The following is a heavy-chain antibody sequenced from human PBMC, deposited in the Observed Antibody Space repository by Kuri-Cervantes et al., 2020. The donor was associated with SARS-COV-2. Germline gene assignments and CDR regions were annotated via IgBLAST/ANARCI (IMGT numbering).Heavy chain of an antibody. V-gene: IGHV3-30*02. CDR3: ARDKLHSLDAFDI. CDR2: IRYDGSNK. J-gene: IGHJ3*02. CDR1: GFTFSKCA. Sequence: GESLKISCAASGFTFSKCAMNWVRQAAGTGLEWVAFIRYDGSNKYYADSVKGRFTISRDNSKNTLYLQMNSLRAEDTAVYYCARDKLHSLDAFDIWGQGTMVTVSS. D-gene: IGHD4-11*01.